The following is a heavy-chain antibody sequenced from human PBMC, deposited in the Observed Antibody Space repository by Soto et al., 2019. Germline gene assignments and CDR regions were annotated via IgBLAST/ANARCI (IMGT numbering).Heavy chain of an antibody. D-gene: IGHD6-13*01. Sequence: SETLSLTCAVFSGSLSDHYWTWVRQSPGKGLEWIGEIHPSGSTDSSASLKSRVTLSLDTSTSQFSLQVTSVTAADTSVYYCVRVPRYSTTWYSNWFDAWGQGTLVTVSS. V-gene: IGHV4-34*01. J-gene: IGHJ5*02. CDR2: IHPSGST. CDR3: VRVPRYSTTWYSNWFDA. CDR1: SGSLSDHY.